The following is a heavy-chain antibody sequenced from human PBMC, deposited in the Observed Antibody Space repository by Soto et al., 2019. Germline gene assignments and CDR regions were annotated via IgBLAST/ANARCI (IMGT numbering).Heavy chain of an antibody. V-gene: IGHV3-23*01. J-gene: IGHJ2*01. D-gene: IGHD3-10*01. CDR1: GFTFSSYA. CDR3: AKDDENTMIRGATGGYFDL. CDR2: ISRNGLSA. Sequence: VQLLESGGGLVQPGGSLRLSCAASGFTFSSYAMSWVRQAPGKGLEWVSGISRNGLSAYYADSVKGRFTISRDNSKNTLYLQINSLRAEDTAVYYCAKDDENTMIRGATGGYFDLWGRGTLVTVSS.